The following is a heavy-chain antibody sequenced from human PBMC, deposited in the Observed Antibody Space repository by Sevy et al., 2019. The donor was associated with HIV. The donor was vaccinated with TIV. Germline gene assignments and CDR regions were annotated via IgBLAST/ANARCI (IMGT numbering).Heavy chain of an antibody. Sequence: SDTLSLTCTVSGGSISSYYWSWIRQPPGKGLEWIGYIYYSGSTNYNPSLKSRVTISVDTSKNQFSLKLSSVTAADTAVYYCARDPSSGWYWFDPWGQGTLVTVSS. V-gene: IGHV4-59*01. CDR3: ARDPSSGWYWFDP. D-gene: IGHD6-19*01. J-gene: IGHJ5*02. CDR1: GGSISSYY. CDR2: IYYSGST.